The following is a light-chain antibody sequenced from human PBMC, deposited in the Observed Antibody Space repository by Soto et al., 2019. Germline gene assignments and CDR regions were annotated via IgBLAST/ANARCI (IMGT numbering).Light chain of an antibody. J-gene: IGLJ1*01. CDR1: SSDVGGYNY. Sequence: QSALTQPASVSGTPGQSITLSCTGTSSDVGGYNYVSWYQQHPGKAPKLLIYDVTNRPSGVSNRFSGSKSGNTASLTISGLQAEDEADYYCSSYRSSSPVYVFGPGTKLT. CDR3: SSYRSSSPVYV. V-gene: IGLV2-14*03. CDR2: DVT.